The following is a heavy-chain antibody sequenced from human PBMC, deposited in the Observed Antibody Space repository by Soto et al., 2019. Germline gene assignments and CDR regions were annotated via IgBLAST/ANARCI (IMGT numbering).Heavy chain of an antibody. D-gene: IGHD2-2*01. CDR2: ISDSGTYI. CDR3: ARGALCGSTNCFGSGAFDI. J-gene: IGHJ3*02. V-gene: IGHV3-21*01. CDR1: GFTFSGYS. Sequence: GGSLRLSCAASGFTFSGYSMNWVRQAPGEGLEWVSSISDSGTYIYYAHSVKGRFTISRDNAKNSLYLQMNSLRAEDTAVYYCARGALCGSTNCFGSGAFDIWGQGTMVTVSS.